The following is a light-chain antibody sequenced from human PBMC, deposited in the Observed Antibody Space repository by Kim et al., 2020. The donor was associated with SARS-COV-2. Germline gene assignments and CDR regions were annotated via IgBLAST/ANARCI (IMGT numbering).Light chain of an antibody. CDR1: SSNIGYNY. V-gene: IGLV1-51*01. CDR3: GTWDSSLSAGL. CDR2: DNN. J-gene: IGLJ3*02. Sequence: GQKAAVSCAGSSSNIGYNYVSWYHQLPGTAPKLLIYDNNKRPSGIPDRFSGSKSGTSATLGITGLQTGDEADYYCGTWDSSLSAGLFGGGTKVTVL.